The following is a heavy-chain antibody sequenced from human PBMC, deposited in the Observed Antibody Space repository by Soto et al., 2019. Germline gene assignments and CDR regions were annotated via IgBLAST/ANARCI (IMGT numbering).Heavy chain of an antibody. CDR2: IIPIFGTP. CDR3: ARGDSSSWYY. CDR1: GGTFSSFL. Sequence: QEQLVQSGAEVKMPGSSVKVSCKASGGTFSSFLINWVRQAPGQGLEWMGGIIPIFGTPDYAQKFQGRLAITAYESTSTAYVELSSLRSEDTAVYYCARGDSSSWYYWGQGTLVTVSS. J-gene: IGHJ4*02. V-gene: IGHV1-69*01. D-gene: IGHD6-13*01.